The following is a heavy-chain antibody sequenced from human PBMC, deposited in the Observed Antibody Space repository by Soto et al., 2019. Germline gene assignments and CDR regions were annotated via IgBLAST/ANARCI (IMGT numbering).Heavy chain of an antibody. CDR2: IFSNDEK. V-gene: IGHV2-26*01. J-gene: IGHJ4*02. CDR1: GFSLSNARMG. CDR3: ARTKYDFWSGPIPDY. D-gene: IGHD3-3*01. Sequence: QVTLKESGPVLVKPTETLTLTCTVSGFSLSNARMGVSWIRQPPGKALEWLAHIFSNDEKSYSTSLKSRLTISTDTSKSQVILTMTNMAPVDTATYYCARTKYDFWSGPIPDYWGQGTLVTVSS.